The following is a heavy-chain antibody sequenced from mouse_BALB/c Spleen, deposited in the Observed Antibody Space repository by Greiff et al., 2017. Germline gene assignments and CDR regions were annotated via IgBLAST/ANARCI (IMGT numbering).Heavy chain of an antibody. CDR1: GYTFTSYW. CDR3: ARWAYYGSRRDFDY. Sequence: QVQLKESGAELAKPGASVKMSCKASGYTFTSYWMHWVKQRPGQGLEWIGYINPSTGYTEYTQKFKDKATLTADKSSSTAYMQLSSLTSEDSAVYYCARWAYYGSRRDFDYWGKGTTLTVSS. CDR2: INPSTGYT. J-gene: IGHJ2*01. D-gene: IGHD1-1*01. V-gene: IGHV1-7*01.